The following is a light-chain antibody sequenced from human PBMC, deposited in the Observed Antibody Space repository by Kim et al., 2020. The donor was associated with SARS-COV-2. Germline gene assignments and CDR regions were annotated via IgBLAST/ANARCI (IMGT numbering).Light chain of an antibody. CDR1: SSDVGAYNY. J-gene: IGLJ1*01. V-gene: IGLV2-8*01. CDR2: DVT. CDR3: SSYAGNNNLV. Sequence: QSVLTQPPSASGSPGQSVTISCTGTSSDVGAYNYVSWYQQHPGKAPKLMIYDVTKRPSGVPDRFSGSKSGDTASLTVSGLQAEDEADYYCSSYAGNNNLVFGTGTKVTVL.